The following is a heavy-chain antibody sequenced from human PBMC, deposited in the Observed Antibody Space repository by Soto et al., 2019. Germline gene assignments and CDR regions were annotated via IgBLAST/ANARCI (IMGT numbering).Heavy chain of an antibody. J-gene: IGHJ4*02. V-gene: IGHV3-30*03. CDR2: ISYDGGLQ. CDR1: GFTFTSYG. CDR3: VSDRGYGHASVLHS. Sequence: QAHLVESGGGVVQPGRSLRLSCAASGFTFTSYGMHWVRKAPGTRLEWVAVISYDGGLQHYADSVKGRFTISRDNSKNMVLLQMNSLRAEDTAVYYCVSDRGYGHASVLHSWGQGTLVSVSS. D-gene: IGHD5-18*01.